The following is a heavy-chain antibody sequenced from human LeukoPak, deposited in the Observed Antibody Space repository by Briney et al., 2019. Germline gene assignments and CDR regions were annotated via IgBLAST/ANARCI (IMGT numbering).Heavy chain of an antibody. CDR3: ARCPPDYGDYGDAFDI. CDR2: IYHSEST. D-gene: IGHD4-17*01. Sequence: SETLSLTCAVSGGSISSGGYSWGWIRQPPGKGREWIGYIYHSESTYYNPSLKSRVTISVDRSKNQFSLKLSCVAAADTAVYYCARCPPDYGDYGDAFDIWGQGTMVTVSS. V-gene: IGHV4-30-2*01. CDR1: GGSISSGGYS. J-gene: IGHJ3*02.